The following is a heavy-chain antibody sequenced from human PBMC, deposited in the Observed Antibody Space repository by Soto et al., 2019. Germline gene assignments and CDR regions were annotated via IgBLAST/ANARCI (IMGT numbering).Heavy chain of an antibody. J-gene: IGHJ6*02. Sequence: QVQLVESGGGVVQPGRSLRLSCAASGFTFSSYAMHWVRQAPGKGLEWVAVISYDGSNKYYADSVKGRFTISRDNSENTLYLQMNSLRAEDTAVYYCARVHYYGSGSYRSVVRYYYYGMDVWGQGTTVTVSS. CDR2: ISYDGSNK. V-gene: IGHV3-30-3*01. CDR1: GFTFSSYA. D-gene: IGHD3-10*01. CDR3: ARVHYYGSGSYRSVVRYYYYGMDV.